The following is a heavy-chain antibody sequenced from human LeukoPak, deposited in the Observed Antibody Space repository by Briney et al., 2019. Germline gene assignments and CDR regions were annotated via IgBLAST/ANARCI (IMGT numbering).Heavy chain of an antibody. CDR3: TADRQYCSSPRCYYFDD. Sequence: PGGSLRLSCAASGFIFSNAWMSWVRQAPGKGLEWVGRIKRKTDGGPTDYAAPVKGRFTISRDDSKNTLYLQMNSLKSEDTAVYYCTADRQYCSSPRCYYFDDWGQGTLVTVSS. CDR2: IKRKTDGGPT. V-gene: IGHV3-15*01. CDR1: GFIFSNAW. D-gene: IGHD2-2*01. J-gene: IGHJ4*02.